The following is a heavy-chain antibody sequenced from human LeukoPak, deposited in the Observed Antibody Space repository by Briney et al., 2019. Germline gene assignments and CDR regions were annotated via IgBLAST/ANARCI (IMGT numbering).Heavy chain of an antibody. CDR3: ARDRGDGFNTFDY. D-gene: IGHD5-24*01. V-gene: IGHV4-34*01. CDR1: GGSFSGYY. Sequence: SETLSLTCAVYGGSFSGYYWSWIRQPPGKGLEWIGEINHSGSTNYNPSLKSRVTISVDTSKKQFSLRLSSVTAADTAVYYCARDRGDGFNTFDYWGQGTLVTVSS. J-gene: IGHJ4*02. CDR2: INHSGST.